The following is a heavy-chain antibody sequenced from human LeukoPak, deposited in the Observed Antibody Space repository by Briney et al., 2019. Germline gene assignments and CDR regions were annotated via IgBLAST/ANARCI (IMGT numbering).Heavy chain of an antibody. D-gene: IGHD6-19*01. V-gene: IGHV3-30*02. CDR3: AKDFEIAVAGNIDY. J-gene: IGHJ4*02. CDR1: GFTFSSYG. CDR2: IRYDGSNK. Sequence: PGGSLRLSCAASGFTFSSYGMHWVRQAPGKGLEWVAFIRYDGSNKYYADSVKGRFTISRDNSKNTLYLQMNSLRAEDTAVYYCAKDFEIAVAGNIDYWGQGTPITVSS.